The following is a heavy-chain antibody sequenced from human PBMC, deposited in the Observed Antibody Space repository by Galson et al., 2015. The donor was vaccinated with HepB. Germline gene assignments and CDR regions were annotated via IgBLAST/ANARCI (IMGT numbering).Heavy chain of an antibody. Sequence: SLRLSCAASGFAFSSYTMNWVRQAPGKGLEWVSSIVSSSSSIYYADSVKGRFTISRDNAKKLVYLQMNSLRAEDTAVYYCARVPMPATYYYGMDVWGQGTTVTVSS. CDR3: ARVPMPATYYYGMDV. CDR1: GFAFSSYT. J-gene: IGHJ6*02. D-gene: IGHD2-2*01. CDR2: IVSSSSSI. V-gene: IGHV3-21*01.